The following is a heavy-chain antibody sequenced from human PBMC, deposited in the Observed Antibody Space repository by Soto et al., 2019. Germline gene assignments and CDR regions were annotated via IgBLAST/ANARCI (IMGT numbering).Heavy chain of an antibody. D-gene: IGHD5-12*01. CDR1: GGSFSSGGYY. Sequence: QVQLQESGPGLVKPSQTLSLTCTVSGGSFSSGGYYWSWIRQHPGKGLEWIGYIYYSGSTYYTPSLKRRVKISVETSKNRFSMKLRSVTAADTAVYDCARLPLRFPYGMDVWGQGTTVTVSS. V-gene: IGHV4-31*03. CDR3: ARLPLRFPYGMDV. J-gene: IGHJ6*02. CDR2: IYYSGST.